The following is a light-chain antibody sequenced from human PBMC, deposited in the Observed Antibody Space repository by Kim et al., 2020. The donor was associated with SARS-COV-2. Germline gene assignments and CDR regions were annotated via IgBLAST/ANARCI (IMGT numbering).Light chain of an antibody. V-gene: IGKV1D-16*01. Sequence: DIQMTQSPSSLSASVGDRVTITCRASQDIAGRLVWYQQKPENAPKTLIYAASSLQSGVPSRFSGSGSGTDFTLTINSLQTEDFATYYCQQYYRYPITFGQGTRLEIK. CDR1: QDIAGR. CDR2: AAS. CDR3: QQYYRYPIT. J-gene: IGKJ5*01.